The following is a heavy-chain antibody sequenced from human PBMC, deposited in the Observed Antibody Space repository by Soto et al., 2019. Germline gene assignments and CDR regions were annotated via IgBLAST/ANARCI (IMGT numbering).Heavy chain of an antibody. D-gene: IGHD3-3*01. CDR3: ARDYDFWSGYWVYYGMDV. Sequence: GASVKVFCKASGYTFTSYAMHWVRQAPGQRLEWMGWINAGNGNTKYSQKFQGRVTITRDTSASTAYMELSSLRSEDTAVYYCARDYDFWSGYWVYYGMDVWGHGTTVTVSS. CDR2: INAGNGNT. CDR1: GYTFTSYA. J-gene: IGHJ6*02. V-gene: IGHV1-3*01.